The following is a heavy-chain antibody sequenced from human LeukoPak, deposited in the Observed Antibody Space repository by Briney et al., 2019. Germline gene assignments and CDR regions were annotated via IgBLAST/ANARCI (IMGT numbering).Heavy chain of an antibody. Sequence: PSETLSLTCAVYSGSFSGYYWSWIRQPPGKGLEWIGEINHSGSTNYNPSLKSRVTISVDTSKNQFSLKLSSVTAADTAVYYCAREGYGSGSYYLNWFDPWGQGTLVTVSS. CDR3: AREGYGSGSYYLNWFDP. CDR2: INHSGST. V-gene: IGHV4-34*01. J-gene: IGHJ5*02. D-gene: IGHD3-10*01. CDR1: SGSFSGYY.